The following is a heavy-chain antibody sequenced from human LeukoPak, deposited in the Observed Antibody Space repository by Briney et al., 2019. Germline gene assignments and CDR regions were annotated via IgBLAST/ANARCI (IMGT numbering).Heavy chain of an antibody. CDR3: AKGGVRGDYNFDY. Sequence: GGSLRLSCAASGFTFSSYWMSWVRQAPGKGLEWVANIKQDGSEKFYVDSVKGRFTISRDNAKNSLSLQMNSLRAEDTAVYYCAKGGVRGDYNFDYCGQGTLVTVSS. J-gene: IGHJ4*02. CDR1: GFTFSSYW. CDR2: IKQDGSEK. V-gene: IGHV3-7*01. D-gene: IGHD3-10*01.